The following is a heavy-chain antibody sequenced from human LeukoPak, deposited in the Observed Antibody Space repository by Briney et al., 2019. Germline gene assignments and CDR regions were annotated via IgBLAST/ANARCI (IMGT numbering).Heavy chain of an antibody. J-gene: IGHJ4*02. CDR3: VKKRSAGSGSYYDY. CDR2: IPSDGSYT. CDR1: GFNFNSHG. D-gene: IGHD3-10*01. V-gene: IGHV3-30*18. Sequence: GGSLRLSCAASGFNFNSHGMHWVRQAPGKGLEWVALIPSDGSYTYYADSMKGRFTISRDNSKNTLYLQMSSLRAEDTAVYHCVKKRSAGSGSYYDYWGQGTLVTVSS.